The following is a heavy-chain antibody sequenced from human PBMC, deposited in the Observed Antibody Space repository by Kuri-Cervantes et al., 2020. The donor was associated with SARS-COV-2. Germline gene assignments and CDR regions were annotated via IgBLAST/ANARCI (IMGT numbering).Heavy chain of an antibody. CDR1: GGSFSGYY. D-gene: IGHD5-18*01. CDR3: ARDVQGYSYGSGYYYYGMDV. CDR2: IYYSGST. J-gene: IGHJ6*02. Sequence: GSLRLSCAVYGGSFSGYYWSWIRQPPGKGLEWIGYIYYSGSTNYNPSLKSRVTISVDTSKNQFSLKLSSVTAADTAVYYCARDVQGYSYGSGYYYYGMDVWGQGTTVTVSS. V-gene: IGHV4-59*01.